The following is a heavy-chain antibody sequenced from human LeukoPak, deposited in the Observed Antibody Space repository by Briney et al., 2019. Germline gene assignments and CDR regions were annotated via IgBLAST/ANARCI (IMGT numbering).Heavy chain of an antibody. CDR1: GGSFSGYY. D-gene: IGHD6-19*01. J-gene: IGHJ5*02. CDR2: INHSGST. V-gene: IGHV4-34*01. CDR3: ARDRGSRMYSSGWYWFDP. Sequence: KPSETLSLTCAVYGGSFSGYYWSWIRQPPGKGLEWIGEINHSGSTNYNPSLKSRVTISVDTSKNQFSLKLSSVTAADTAVYYCARDRGSRMYSSGWYWFDPWGQGTLVTVSS.